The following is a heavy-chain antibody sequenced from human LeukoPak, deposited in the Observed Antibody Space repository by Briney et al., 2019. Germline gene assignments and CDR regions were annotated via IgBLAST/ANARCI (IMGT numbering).Heavy chain of an antibody. Sequence: PGGSLRLSCAASGFTFSSYAMSWVRQATGKGLEWASAISGSGGSTYYADSVKGRFTISRDNSKNTLYLQMNSLRAEDTAVYYCAKDGRGTSRTDYWGQGTLVTVSS. V-gene: IGHV3-23*01. CDR2: ISGSGGST. CDR1: GFTFSSYA. J-gene: IGHJ4*02. D-gene: IGHD2-2*01. CDR3: AKDGRGTSRTDY.